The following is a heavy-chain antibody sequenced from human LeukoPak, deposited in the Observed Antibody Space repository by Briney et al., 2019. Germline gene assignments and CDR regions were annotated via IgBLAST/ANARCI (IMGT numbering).Heavy chain of an antibody. CDR2: IWHDGSHK. CDR3: ARKFFGSGSYPDF. V-gene: IGHV3-33*01. Sequence: GGSLRLSCAASGFAFNTYAMHWVRQAPGQGLEWVALIWHDGSHKFYSNSVRGQFTISRDNSKNTVSLQMNNLRPEDTAVYYCARKFFGSGSYPDFGGQGTRVTVSS. CDR1: GFAFNTYA. D-gene: IGHD3-10*01. J-gene: IGHJ4*02.